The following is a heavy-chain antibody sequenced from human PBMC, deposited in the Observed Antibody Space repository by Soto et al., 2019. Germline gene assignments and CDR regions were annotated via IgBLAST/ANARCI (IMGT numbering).Heavy chain of an antibody. V-gene: IGHV4-61*01. D-gene: IGHD2-15*01. CDR3: ARVPCSGGSCYPGPYGMDV. CDR2: IYYSGST. Sequence: KTSETLSLTCTVSGGSVSSGSYYWSWIRQPPGKGLEWIGYIYYSGSTNYNPSLKSRVTISVDTSKNQFSLKLSSVTAADTAVYYCARVPCSGGSCYPGPYGMDVWGQGTTVTVSS. J-gene: IGHJ6*02. CDR1: GGSVSSGSYY.